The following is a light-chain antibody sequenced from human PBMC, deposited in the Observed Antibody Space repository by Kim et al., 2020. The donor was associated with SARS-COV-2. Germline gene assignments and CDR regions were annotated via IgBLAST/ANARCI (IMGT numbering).Light chain of an antibody. CDR3: QAWVSSNHHSV. CDR1: VFGDNY. Sequence: SHRRTAGNTCSEDVFGDNYVSLYHHQPSQSPVVVICHDNQQPAGIPGLFSGSNSGNTATLTISGIHAMDEADYYCQAWVSSNHHSVFGAGTKVTVL. CDR2: HDN. J-gene: IGLJ1*01. V-gene: IGLV3-1*01.